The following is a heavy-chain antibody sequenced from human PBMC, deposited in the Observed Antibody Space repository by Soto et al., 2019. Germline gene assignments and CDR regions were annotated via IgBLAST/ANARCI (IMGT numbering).Heavy chain of an antibody. CDR3: AREETAWPLAYGLDV. Sequence: ASVKVSCKASGYIFTAYSMHWVRQAPGQGLEWVGWFNPNSGDTIYAQKFQGRVTLTRDTFISTAYKELYSLRSDDTAVYYCAREETAWPLAYGLDVWGQGTTVTVSS. J-gene: IGHJ6*02. CDR2: FNPNSGDT. CDR1: GYIFTAYS. D-gene: IGHD2-21*02. V-gene: IGHV1-2*02.